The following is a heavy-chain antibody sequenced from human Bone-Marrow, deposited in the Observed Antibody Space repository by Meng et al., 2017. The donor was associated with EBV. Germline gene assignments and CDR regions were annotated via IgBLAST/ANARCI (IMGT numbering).Heavy chain of an antibody. CDR3: ARGSSFCCGGSCFEN. D-gene: IGHD2-15*01. J-gene: IGHJ4*02. CDR2: MYYNGIT. V-gene: IGHV4-30-4*01. Sequence: QLQVRESGTGLVMPSSTLSLTCAVSGGAISTGYYCLNWIRLPLGTGVEWIVYMYYNGITYYNLSLKCRVTISGDSSKNLFSLKLTSVTAADTAVYFCARGSSFCCGGSCFENWGQGTLVTVSS. CDR1: GGAISTGYYC.